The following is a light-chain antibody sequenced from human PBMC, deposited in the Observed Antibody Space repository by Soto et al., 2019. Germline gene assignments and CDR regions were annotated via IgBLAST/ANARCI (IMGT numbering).Light chain of an antibody. J-gene: IGLJ1*01. CDR2: EVG. V-gene: IGLV2-14*01. CDR1: TVKVGGKNL. CDR3: SSYTRSSTRV. Sequence: QSALTQPASMSGSPGQSITIPHIGPTVKVGGKNLVSWYQQHPGKAPKLMIYEVGNRPSGVSDRFSGSKSGNTASLTISGIQAEDEADYYCSSYTRSSTRVFGTGTKLTVL.